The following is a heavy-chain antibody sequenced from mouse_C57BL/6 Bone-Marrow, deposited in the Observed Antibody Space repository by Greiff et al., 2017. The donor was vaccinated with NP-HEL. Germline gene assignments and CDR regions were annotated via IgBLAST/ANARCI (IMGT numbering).Heavy chain of an antibody. CDR3: ATPPIYYGNYCDY. Sequence: QVQLQQSGAELVKPGASVKLSCKASGYTFTSYWMHWVKQRPGQGLEWIGMIHPNSGSTNYNEKFKSKATLTVDKSSSTAYMQLSSLTSEDSAVYYCATPPIYYGNYCDYWGQGTTLTVSS. V-gene: IGHV1-64*01. CDR2: IHPNSGST. J-gene: IGHJ2*01. CDR1: GYTFTSYW. D-gene: IGHD2-1*01.